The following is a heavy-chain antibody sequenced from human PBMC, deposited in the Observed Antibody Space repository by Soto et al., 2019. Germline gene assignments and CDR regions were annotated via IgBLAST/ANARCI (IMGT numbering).Heavy chain of an antibody. CDR3: AKTANGWFSAFDI. V-gene: IGHV3-23*01. Sequence: EVQLLESGGGLGQPGGSLRLSCAASGFTFSSYAMSWVRQAPGKGLEWVSAISGSGGTTYYADSVKGRFTFSRDNSKNTLYLQMNSLRAEDTAVYYCAKTANGWFSAFDIWGQGTMVTVS. CDR1: GFTFSSYA. J-gene: IGHJ3*02. D-gene: IGHD6-19*01. CDR2: ISGSGGTT.